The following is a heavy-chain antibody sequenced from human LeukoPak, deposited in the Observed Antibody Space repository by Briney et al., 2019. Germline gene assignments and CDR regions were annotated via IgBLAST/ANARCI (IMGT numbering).Heavy chain of an antibody. Sequence: ASVKVSCKASGYTFTGYYMHWVRQAPGQGLEWMGWINPNSGGTNYAQKFQGRVTMTRDTSISTAYMELSRLRSDDTVVYYCARVPRVQLWLGYYFDYWGQGTLVTVSS. V-gene: IGHV1-2*02. J-gene: IGHJ4*02. CDR1: GYTFTGYY. D-gene: IGHD5-18*01. CDR3: ARVPRVQLWLGYYFDY. CDR2: INPNSGGT.